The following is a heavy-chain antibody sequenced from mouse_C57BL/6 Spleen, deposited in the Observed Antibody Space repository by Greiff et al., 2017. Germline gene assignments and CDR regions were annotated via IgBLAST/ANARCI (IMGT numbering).Heavy chain of an antibody. V-gene: IGHV1-42*01. D-gene: IGHD2-1*01. CDR1: GYSFTGYY. CDR2: INPSTGGT. J-gene: IGHJ3*01. Sequence: VQLQQSGPELVKPGASVKISCTASGYSFTGYYMNWVKQSPDKSLEWIGKINPSTGGTTYNQKFKAQATLTVDKSSSTAYLQLKSLTSEDSAVDYCARFDGNYEAWFAYWGQGTLVTVSA. CDR3: ARFDGNYEAWFAY.